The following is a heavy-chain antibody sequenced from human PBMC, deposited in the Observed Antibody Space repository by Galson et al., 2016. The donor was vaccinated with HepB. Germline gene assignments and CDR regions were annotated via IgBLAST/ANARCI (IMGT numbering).Heavy chain of an antibody. V-gene: IGHV1-18*01. CDR1: GYRFTDYG. CDR3: ARDRVDWYVGHYFDY. CDR2: ISAYNSHT. Sequence: QSGAEVKKPGASVKVSCEASGYRFTDYGISWVRQAPGQGLEWMGWISAYNSHTNYAQDFQGRVTMTTDTSTSTAYMELTSLRSDDTAVYYCARDRVDWYVGHYFDYWGQGTLVTVSS. J-gene: IGHJ4*02. D-gene: IGHD3-9*01.